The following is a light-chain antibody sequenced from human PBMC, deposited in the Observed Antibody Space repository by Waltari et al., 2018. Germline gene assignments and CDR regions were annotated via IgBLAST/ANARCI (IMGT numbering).Light chain of an antibody. Sequence: DLQMTQSPSTLSASVGDRVTILCRASQNIKIWLTWYRQKPGKAPNLLIYKASSLQSGVPSRFSRSGSGTEFALTINSLQPDDFATYYRQQDDTYPWTFGHGTKVEIK. J-gene: IGKJ1*01. CDR2: KAS. CDR3: QQDDTYPWT. V-gene: IGKV1-5*03. CDR1: QNIKIW.